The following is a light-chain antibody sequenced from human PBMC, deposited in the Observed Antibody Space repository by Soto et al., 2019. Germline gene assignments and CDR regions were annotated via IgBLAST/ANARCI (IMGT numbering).Light chain of an antibody. CDR2: AVS. V-gene: IGLV2-14*01. CDR1: SSDVGGYNY. CDR3: SAYTMTSGYV. J-gene: IGLJ1*01. Sequence: QSVLTQRASVSGSPGHSITISCTGTSSDVGGYNYVSWYQQHPGKAPKLMIYAVSDRPSGVSKRFSGSKSDNTASLTISRLKAEDEVDYYCSAYTMTSGYVFGTGTTVTVL.